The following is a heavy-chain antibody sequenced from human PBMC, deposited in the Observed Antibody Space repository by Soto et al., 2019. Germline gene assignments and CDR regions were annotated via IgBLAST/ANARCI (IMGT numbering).Heavy chain of an antibody. J-gene: IGHJ4*02. D-gene: IGHD1-26*01. Sequence: WASVKVSCKVSGYTLTELSMHWVRQAPGKGLEWMGGFDPEDGETIYAQKFQGRVTMTEDTSTDTAYMELSSLRSEDTAVYYCATSPGRSYPLPVGYWGQGTLVTVSS. CDR3: ATSPGRSYPLPVGY. V-gene: IGHV1-24*01. CDR1: GYTLTELS. CDR2: FDPEDGET.